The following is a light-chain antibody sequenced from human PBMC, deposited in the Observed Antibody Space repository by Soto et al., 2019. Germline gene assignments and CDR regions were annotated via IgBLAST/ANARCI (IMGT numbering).Light chain of an antibody. CDR3: QQLNSYPYT. V-gene: IGKV1-9*01. CDR1: QDIRSY. CDR2: AAS. Sequence: IQLTQSPSSLSASVGDRVAITCRASQDIRSYLAWHQQKPGMAPKLLLYAASTLQGGVPSRFSGNGSGTAFTLTISSLQPEDFGTYYFQQLNSYPYTFGQGTKLEI. J-gene: IGKJ2*01.